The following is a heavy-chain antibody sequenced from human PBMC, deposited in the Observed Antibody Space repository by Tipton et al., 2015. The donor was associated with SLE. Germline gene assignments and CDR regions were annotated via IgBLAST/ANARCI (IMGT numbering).Heavy chain of an antibody. CDR1: GYTFTNYY. J-gene: IGHJ4*02. V-gene: IGHV1-46*01. CDR2: INPRGGST. CDR3: AREIRAWIAVDY. Sequence: QLVQSGAEVKKPGASVKVSCKASGYTFTNYYVHWVRQAPGQGLEWMGIINPRGGSTSYAQKFQGRVTMTRDTSTSMVYMELRSLRSDDTAVYYCAREIRAWIAVDYWGQGTLVTVSS. D-gene: IGHD6-19*01.